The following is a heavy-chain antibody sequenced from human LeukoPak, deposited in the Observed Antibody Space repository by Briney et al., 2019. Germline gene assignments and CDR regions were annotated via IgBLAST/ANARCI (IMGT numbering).Heavy chain of an antibody. D-gene: IGHD3-9*01. Sequence: GGSLRLSCAASGFTFNTYTMYWVRQAPGKGLEWVSGISNSGGSTYYADSVRGRFTISRDNSENTLYLQMNSLRAEDTAVYYCAKERVDWRYFDYWGQGTLVTVSS. J-gene: IGHJ4*02. CDR3: AKERVDWRYFDY. CDR2: ISNSGGST. CDR1: GFTFNTYT. V-gene: IGHV3-23*01.